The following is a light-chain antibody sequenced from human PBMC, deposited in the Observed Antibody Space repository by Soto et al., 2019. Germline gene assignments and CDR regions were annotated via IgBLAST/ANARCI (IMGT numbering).Light chain of an antibody. CDR2: AAS. Sequence: AIQMTQSPPSLSASVGDRVTITCRASQGIRNDLGWYQQKPGKAPKLLIYAASSLQSGVPSRFSGSGSGTDFTLTISSLQPEDSATYYCQQLNSYRLTFGGGTKVDI. J-gene: IGKJ4*01. CDR1: QGIRND. V-gene: IGKV1-6*01. CDR3: QQLNSYRLT.